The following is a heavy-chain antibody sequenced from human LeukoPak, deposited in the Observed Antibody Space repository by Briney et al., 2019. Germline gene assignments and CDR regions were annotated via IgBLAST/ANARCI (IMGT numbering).Heavy chain of an antibody. Sequence: QAGGSLRLSCTASGFTFGDYAMSWFRQAPGKGLEWVGFIRSKAYGGTTEYAASVKGRFTISRDDSKSIAYLQMNSLKTEDTVVYYCSRLYSSGWSGDAFDIWGQGTMVTVSS. V-gene: IGHV3-49*03. CDR3: SRLYSSGWSGDAFDI. D-gene: IGHD6-19*01. J-gene: IGHJ3*02. CDR2: IRSKAYGGTT. CDR1: GFTFGDYA.